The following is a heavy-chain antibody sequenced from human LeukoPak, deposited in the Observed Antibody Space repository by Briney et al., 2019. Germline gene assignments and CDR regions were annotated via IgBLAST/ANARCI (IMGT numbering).Heavy chain of an antibody. CDR1: GYSISSGYY. Sequence: ETLSLTCTVSGYSISSGYYWGWIRQPPGKGLEWIGSIYHSGRTFYNPSLKSRVTISVDTSKNQFSLKLSSVTAADTAVYYCARGTRGGVPYTSGWPAVPYYYYMDVWGKGTTVTVSS. V-gene: IGHV4-38-2*02. J-gene: IGHJ6*03. CDR3: ARGTRGGVPYTSGWPAVPYYYYMDV. CDR2: IYHSGRT. D-gene: IGHD6-19*01.